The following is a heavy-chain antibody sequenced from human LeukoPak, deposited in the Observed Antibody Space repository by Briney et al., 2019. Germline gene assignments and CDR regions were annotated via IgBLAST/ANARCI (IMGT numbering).Heavy chain of an antibody. CDR1: GGTFSSYA. CDR2: IIPIFGTA. V-gene: IGHV1-69*13. D-gene: IGHD6-13*01. J-gene: IGHJ6*02. CDR3: ARRGRVVAAAGHYYGMDV. Sequence: WASVKVSCKASGGTFSSYAISWVRQAPGQGLEWMGGIIPIFGTANYAQKFQGRVTITADESTSTAYMELSSLRSEDTAVYYCARRGRVVAAAGHYYGMDVWGQGTTVTVSS.